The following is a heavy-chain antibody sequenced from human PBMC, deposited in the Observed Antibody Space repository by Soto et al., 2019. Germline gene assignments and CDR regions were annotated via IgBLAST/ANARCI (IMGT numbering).Heavy chain of an antibody. CDR2: LIPYNGDR. CDR1: GYTFTSYG. J-gene: IGHJ5*02. V-gene: IGHV1-18*01. CDR3: VRDASSGYRGWWDP. Sequence: GASVKVSCKASGYTFTSYGISWVRQAPGQGLEWMGLLIPYNGDRIYAQKFQGRVILTTDTATNTAYMELGSLRSDDTAVYYCVRDASSGYRGWWDPWGQGTLVTASS. D-gene: IGHD5-12*01.